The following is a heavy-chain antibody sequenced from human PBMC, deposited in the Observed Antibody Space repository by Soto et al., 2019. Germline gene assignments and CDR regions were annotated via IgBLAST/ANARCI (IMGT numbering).Heavy chain of an antibody. V-gene: IGHV3-48*03. J-gene: IGHJ6*02. CDR3: VRGTPTPGLDI. CDR2: ISSGGTTI. D-gene: IGHD1-1*01. CDR1: GFTFSSYE. Sequence: GGSLRLSCAASGFTFSSYEMNWVRQAPGKGLEWVSYISSGGTTIYYADSVKGRFTISRDNAKNSFYLNMDSLRVGDTATYYCVRGTPTPGLDIWGRGTTVTVSS.